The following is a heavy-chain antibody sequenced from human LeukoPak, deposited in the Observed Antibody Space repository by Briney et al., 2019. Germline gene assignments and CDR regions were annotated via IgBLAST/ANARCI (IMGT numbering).Heavy chain of an antibody. CDR3: ARAGYTSGWYGRFYFDY. V-gene: IGHV4-39*01. CDR2: VDYSGRT. J-gene: IGHJ4*02. D-gene: IGHD6-19*01. Sequence: SETLSLTCTVSGGSVTSVINYWGWIRQPPGKGLEWIGSVDYSGRTYYNPSLQSRATISVDTSKNQFSLKMISVTAADTAVFYCARAGYTSGWYGRFYFDYWGQGSLVAVSS. CDR1: GGSVTSVINY.